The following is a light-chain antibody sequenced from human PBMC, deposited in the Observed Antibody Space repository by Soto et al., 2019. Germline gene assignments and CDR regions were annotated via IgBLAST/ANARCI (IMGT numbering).Light chain of an antibody. J-gene: IGLJ1*01. CDR1: SSDVGGYNY. Sequence: QSALTQPPSASGSPGQSVTISCTGTSSDVGGYNYVSWYQQHPGKAPKLMIYEVSKRPLGVPDRFSGSKSGNTASLTVSGLQAEDEADYYCSSYAGSNIFNVFGTGTKVTVL. V-gene: IGLV2-8*01. CDR3: SSYAGSNIFNV. CDR2: EVS.